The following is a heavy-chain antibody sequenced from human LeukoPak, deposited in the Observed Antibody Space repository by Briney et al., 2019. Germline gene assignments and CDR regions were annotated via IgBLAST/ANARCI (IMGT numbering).Heavy chain of an antibody. J-gene: IGHJ4*02. Sequence: GASVKVSCKASGYTFTSYGISWVRQAPGQGLEWMGWISAYNGNTNYAQKLQGRVTMPRNTSISTAYMELSSLRSEDTAVYYCARAGRWLQWDYWGQGTLVTVSS. CDR1: GYTFTSYG. CDR3: ARAGRWLQWDY. D-gene: IGHD5-24*01. CDR2: ISAYNGNT. V-gene: IGHV1-18*01.